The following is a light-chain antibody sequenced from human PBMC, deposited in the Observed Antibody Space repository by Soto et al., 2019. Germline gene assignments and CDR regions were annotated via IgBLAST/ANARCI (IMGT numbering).Light chain of an antibody. J-gene: IGLJ2*01. CDR3: SSYAGSNNLV. CDR2: EVS. CDR1: SSDVGGYNY. V-gene: IGLV2-8*01. Sequence: QSALTQPPSASGSPGPSVTLSCTGTSSDVGGYNYVSWYQQHPGKAPKLMIYEVSKRPSGVPDRFSGSKSGNTASLTVAGLQAEDEADYYCSSYAGSNNLVFGGGTKLTV.